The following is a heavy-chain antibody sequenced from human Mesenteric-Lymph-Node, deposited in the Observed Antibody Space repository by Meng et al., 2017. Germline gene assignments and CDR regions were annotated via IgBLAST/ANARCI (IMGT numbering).Heavy chain of an antibody. D-gene: IGHD1-14*01. J-gene: IGHJ4*02. V-gene: IGHV3-7*01. CDR3: ATLNRWLPDY. Sequence: GGSLRLSCAASGFTFSSYWMSWVRQAPGKGLEWVANIKQDGSETHYVDSVKGRFTISRDNAKNSLYLQMNNLRADDTAVYYCATLNRWLPDYWGQGTLVNVSS. CDR2: IKQDGSET. CDR1: GFTFSSYW.